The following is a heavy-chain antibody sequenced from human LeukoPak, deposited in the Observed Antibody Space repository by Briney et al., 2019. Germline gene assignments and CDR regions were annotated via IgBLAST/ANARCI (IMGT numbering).Heavy chain of an antibody. Sequence: KPGGSLRLSCAASGFTFSSYSMNWVRQAPGKGLEWVSSISSSSSYIYYADSVKGRFTISRGNAKNSLYLQMNSLRAEDTAVYYCAREDNWGTDFDPWGQGTLVTVSS. CDR1: GFTFSSYS. V-gene: IGHV3-21*01. CDR3: AREDNWGTDFDP. D-gene: IGHD1-1*01. J-gene: IGHJ5*02. CDR2: ISSSSSYI.